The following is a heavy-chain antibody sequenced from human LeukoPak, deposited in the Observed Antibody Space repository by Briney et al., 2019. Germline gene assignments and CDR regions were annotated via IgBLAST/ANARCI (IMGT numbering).Heavy chain of an antibody. CDR3: ARGVSGNYGRFDY. Sequence: GGSLRLSCTASGFTFSSHWMHWVRQVPGKGLVWVSRTKSDGSSISYADSVKGRFTISRDNAKNTLYLQVNSLRAEDTAMYYCARGVSGNYGRFDYWGQGILVTVSS. D-gene: IGHD1-7*01. V-gene: IGHV3-74*01. CDR1: GFTFSSHW. J-gene: IGHJ4*02. CDR2: TKSDGSSI.